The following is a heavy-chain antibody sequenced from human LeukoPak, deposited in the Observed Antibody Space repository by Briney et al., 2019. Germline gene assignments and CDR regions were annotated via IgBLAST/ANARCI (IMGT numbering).Heavy chain of an antibody. CDR3: ARGPFNLLADY. CDR2: IYHSGST. CDR1: GGSIYSGSYY. D-gene: IGHD2-15*01. Sequence: SETLSLTCTVSGGSIYSGSYYWSWIRQPPGKGLEWIGSIYHSGSTYYNPSLKSRVTISVDTSKNQFSLKLSSVTAADTAVYYCARGPFNLLADYWGQGTLVTVSS. J-gene: IGHJ4*02. V-gene: IGHV4-39*07.